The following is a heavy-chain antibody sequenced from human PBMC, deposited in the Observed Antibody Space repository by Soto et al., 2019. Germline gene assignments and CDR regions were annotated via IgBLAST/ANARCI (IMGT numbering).Heavy chain of an antibody. D-gene: IGHD6-13*01. J-gene: IGHJ5*02. CDR2: IYWNDDK. CDR3: AKRIDVERNSTSNWFDT. V-gene: IGHV2-5*01. CDR1: GFSLSTSGVG. Sequence: SGPTLVNPTQTLTLTCTFSGFSLSTSGVGVGWIRQPPGKALEWLALIYWNDDKRYSPSLKSRLTITKDTSKNQVVLTMTNMDPVETETYYCAKRIDVERNSTSNWFDTWGQGTLVTVSA.